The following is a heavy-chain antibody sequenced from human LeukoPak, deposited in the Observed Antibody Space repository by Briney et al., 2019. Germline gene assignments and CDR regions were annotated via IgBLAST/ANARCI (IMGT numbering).Heavy chain of an antibody. CDR1: GFTFSSYA. D-gene: IGHD5-18*01. Sequence: GGSLRLSCAASGFTFSSYAMSWVRQAPGKGLEWVSAISGSGGSTYYADSVKGRFTISRDNSKNTLYLQMNSLRAEDTAVYYCAKPPWWIQLNSSTTSLDYWGQGTLVTVSS. CDR3: AKPPWWIQLNSSTTSLDY. V-gene: IGHV3-23*01. J-gene: IGHJ4*02. CDR2: ISGSGGST.